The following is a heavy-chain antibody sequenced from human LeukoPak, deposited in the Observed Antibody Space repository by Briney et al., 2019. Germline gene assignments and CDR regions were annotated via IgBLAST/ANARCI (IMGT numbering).Heavy chain of an antibody. D-gene: IGHD4-17*01. V-gene: IGHV4-4*02. J-gene: IGHJ4*02. CDR2: VHHTGRT. Sequence: KSGGSLRLSCAASGFTFSSYAMSWVRQPPGKGLEWIGEVHHTGRTNYNPSLKSRVTISVDKSKNQFSLKLTSVTAADTAVYYCARNGDYSADSWGQGTLLTVSS. CDR1: GFTFSSYA. CDR3: ARNGDYSADS.